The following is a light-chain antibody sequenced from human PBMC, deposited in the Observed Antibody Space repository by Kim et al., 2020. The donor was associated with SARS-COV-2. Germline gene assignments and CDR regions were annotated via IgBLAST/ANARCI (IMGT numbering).Light chain of an antibody. CDR2: GAS. J-gene: IGKJ1*01. CDR3: QQYNNWPPLT. Sequence: APGERATLSGRASQSVSSNLAWYQQKPGQAPRLLIDGASTRATGIPARFSGSGSGTEFTLTISSLQSEDFAVYYCQQYNNWPPLTFGQGTKVEIK. CDR1: QSVSSN. V-gene: IGKV3-15*01.